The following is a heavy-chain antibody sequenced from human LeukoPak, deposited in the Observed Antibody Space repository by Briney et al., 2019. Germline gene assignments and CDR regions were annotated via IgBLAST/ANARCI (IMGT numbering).Heavy chain of an antibody. CDR1: GFTFSDYN. J-gene: IGHJ4*02. Sequence: GGSLRLSCAASGFTFSDYNMRWIRQAPGKGLEWVSSISRSGSTKYYADSVKGRFTISRDNAKNTLYLQMNSLRAEDTAVYYCARRAGAYSHPYDYWGQGTLVTVSS. D-gene: IGHD4/OR15-4a*01. CDR3: ARRAGAYSHPYDY. V-gene: IGHV3-11*01. CDR2: ISRSGSTK.